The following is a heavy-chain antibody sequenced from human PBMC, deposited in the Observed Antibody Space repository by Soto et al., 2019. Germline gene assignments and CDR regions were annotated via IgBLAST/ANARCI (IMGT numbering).Heavy chain of an antibody. CDR3: ARLEGLATFSYYFDY. CDR1: GDSINSDNYY. Sequence: QLQLQESGPGLVKPSETLSLTCSVSGDSINSDNYYWGWIRQPPGKGLEWIGSIYYRGNTYYNPSLKTRVTISLDKSKSQFSLKLNSVTAADSAVYFCARLEGLATFSYYFDYWGQGTLVTVSS. D-gene: IGHD3-9*01. CDR2: IYYRGNT. J-gene: IGHJ4*02. V-gene: IGHV4-39*01.